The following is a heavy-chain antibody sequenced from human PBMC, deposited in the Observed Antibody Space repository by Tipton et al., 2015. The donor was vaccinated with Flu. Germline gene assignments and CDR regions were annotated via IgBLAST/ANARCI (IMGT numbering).Heavy chain of an antibody. Sequence: TLSLTCAVYGGSFRAYYWSWIRQPPGKGLEWIGEINHSGSTNYNPSLKSRVTISVDKSKNQFSLKLSSVTAADTAVYYCARHTGDSVRGLIDYWGQGTLVTVSS. CDR2: INHSGST. CDR3: ARHTGDSVRGLIDY. CDR1: GGSFRAYY. J-gene: IGHJ4*02. D-gene: IGHD3-10*02. V-gene: IGHV4-34*01.